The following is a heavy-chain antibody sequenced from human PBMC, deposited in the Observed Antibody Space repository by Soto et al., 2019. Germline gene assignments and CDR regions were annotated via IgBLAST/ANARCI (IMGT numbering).Heavy chain of an antibody. J-gene: IGHJ5*02. V-gene: IGHV1-69*08. CDR2: IIPILGIA. D-gene: IGHD3-16*01. CDR1: GGTFSSYT. CDR3: ARELGLDP. Sequence: QVQLVQSGAEVKKPGSSVKVSCKASGGTFSSYTISWVRQAPGQGLEWMGRIIPILGIANYAQKFQGRVTITADKSTSTAYMELSSRRVEDTAVYYWARELGLDPWGQGTLVTVSS.